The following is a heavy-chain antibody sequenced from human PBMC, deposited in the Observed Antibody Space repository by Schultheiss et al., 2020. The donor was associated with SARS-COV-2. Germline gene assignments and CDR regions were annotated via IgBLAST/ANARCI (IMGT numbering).Heavy chain of an antibody. D-gene: IGHD2-21*01. CDR1: GGTFTSYA. J-gene: IGHJ4*02. CDR3: ARGPTIEALVAVPLDQ. Sequence: ASVKVSCKASGGTFTSYAMHWVRQAPGQGLEWMGWINTYNGDANHAQRVQGRLSMTTDTSTNTAYMELTSLRSDDTAVYYCARGPTIEALVAVPLDQWGQGTLVTVSS. V-gene: IGHV1-18*01. CDR2: INTYNGDA.